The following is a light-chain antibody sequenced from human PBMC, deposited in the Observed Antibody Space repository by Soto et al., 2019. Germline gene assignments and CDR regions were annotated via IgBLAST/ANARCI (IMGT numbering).Light chain of an antibody. J-gene: IGKJ4*01. CDR1: QGIRND. Sequence: DLQMTQSPSSLSASVGERVTITCRASQGIRNDLGWYQQKPGKAPKRLIYAASSLQSGVPSRFSGIGFGTAFPFTISSLQPEDFATYYCLQHNTYPLTFGGGTTVEI. CDR2: AAS. CDR3: LQHNTYPLT. V-gene: IGKV1-17*01.